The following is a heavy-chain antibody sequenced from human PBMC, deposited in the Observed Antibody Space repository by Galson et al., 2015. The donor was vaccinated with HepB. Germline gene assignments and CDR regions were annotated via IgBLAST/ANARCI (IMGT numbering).Heavy chain of an antibody. CDR1: GYTFTNYA. CDR2: ISGYNGNT. V-gene: IGHV1-18*01. J-gene: IGHJ4*02. D-gene: IGHD3-22*01. CDR3: ARTASGYYFFDY. Sequence: SVKVSCKASGYTFTNYAFSWVRQAPGQGLEWMAWISGYNGNTNYAQKLQGRVTMTTDTSTNTAYMELRSLTSDDTAVYYCARTASGYYFFDYWGQGTLVTVSS.